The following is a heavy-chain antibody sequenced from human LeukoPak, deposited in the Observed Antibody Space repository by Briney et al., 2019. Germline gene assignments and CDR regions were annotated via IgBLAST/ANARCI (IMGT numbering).Heavy chain of an antibody. Sequence: GGSPRPSCAASGSTFSSYGMSWVRQAAGEGLEWVSAISGSGGSTYYADSVKGRFTISRDNSKNPLYLQMNSLRAEDTAVYYCAKEYGTAIVLLYFDYWGQGTLVTVSS. D-gene: IGHD2/OR15-2a*01. CDR1: GSTFSSYG. V-gene: IGHV3-23*01. CDR3: AKEYGTAIVLLYFDY. J-gene: IGHJ4*02. CDR2: ISGSGGST.